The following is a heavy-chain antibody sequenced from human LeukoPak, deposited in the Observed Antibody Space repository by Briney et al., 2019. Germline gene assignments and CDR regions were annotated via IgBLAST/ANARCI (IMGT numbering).Heavy chain of an antibody. V-gene: IGHV1-69*05. J-gene: IGHJ3*02. CDR3: ARIREVGATEAFDI. Sequence: GSSVKVSCKASGGTFSSYAISWVRQAPGQGLEWMGGIIPIFGTANYAQKFQGRVTITTDESTSTAYMELSSLRSEDTAVYYCARIREVGATEAFDIWGQGTMVTVSS. CDR1: GGTFSSYA. CDR2: IIPIFGTA. D-gene: IGHD1-26*01.